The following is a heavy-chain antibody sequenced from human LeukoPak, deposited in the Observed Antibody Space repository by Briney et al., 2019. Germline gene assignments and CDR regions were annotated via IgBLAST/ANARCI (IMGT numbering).Heavy chain of an antibody. Sequence: GGSLRLSCEASGFTFSSYWMTWVRQAPGKGLEWVSVIYSGGSTYYADSVKGRFTISRDNSKNTLYLQMNSLRAEDTAVYYCAKETDSLDYWGQGTLVTVSS. J-gene: IGHJ4*02. CDR1: GFTFSSYW. CDR3: AKETDSLDY. D-gene: IGHD1-1*01. CDR2: IYSGGST. V-gene: IGHV3-66*02.